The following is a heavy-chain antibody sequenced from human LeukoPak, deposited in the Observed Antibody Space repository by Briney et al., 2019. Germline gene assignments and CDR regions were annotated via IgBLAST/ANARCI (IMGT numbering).Heavy chain of an antibody. V-gene: IGHV3-23*01. D-gene: IGHD6-13*01. J-gene: IGHJ4*02. CDR1: GFTFSSYA. CDR3: AKDRAQQLVLDF. Sequence: GGSLRLSCAASGFTFSSYAMSWVRQAPGKGLEWVSAIIGSGSSTYYADSVKGRSTISRDNSKNTLFLQMNSLRAEDTAVYYCAKDRAQQLVLDFWGQGTLVTVSS. CDR2: IIGSGSST.